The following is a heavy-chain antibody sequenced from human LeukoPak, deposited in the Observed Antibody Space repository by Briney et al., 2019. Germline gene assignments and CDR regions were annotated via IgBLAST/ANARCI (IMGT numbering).Heavy chain of an antibody. CDR1: GGSISSYY. V-gene: IGHV4-59*06. J-gene: IGHJ5*02. D-gene: IGHD3-3*01. CDR2: IYYSGST. CDR3: ASSIFGVVIGHNWFDP. Sequence: SETLSLTCTVSGGSISSYYWSWIRQPPGKGLEWIGYIYYSGSTYYNPSLKSRVTISVDTSKNQFSLKLSSVTAADTAVYYCASSIFGVVIGHNWFDPWGQGTLVTVSS.